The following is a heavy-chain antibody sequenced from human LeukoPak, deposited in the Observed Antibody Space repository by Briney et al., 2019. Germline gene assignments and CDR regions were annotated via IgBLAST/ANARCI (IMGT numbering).Heavy chain of an antibody. J-gene: IGHJ4*02. D-gene: IGHD6-13*01. CDR2: INSDGSST. CDR1: GFTFSSYW. CDR3: APLAQYSSSWYGYFDY. V-gene: IGHV3-74*01. Sequence: PGGSLRLSCAASGFTFSSYWMHWVRQAPGKGLVWVSRINSDGSSTSYADSVKGRFTISRDNAKNTLYLQMNSLRAEDTAVYYCAPLAQYSSSWYGYFDYWGQGTLVTVSS.